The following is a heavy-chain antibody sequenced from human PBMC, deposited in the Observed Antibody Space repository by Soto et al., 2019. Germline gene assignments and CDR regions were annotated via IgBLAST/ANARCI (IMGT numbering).Heavy chain of an antibody. Sequence: DVQLVESGGGLVQPGGSLRLSCAASGFNFSSYDMHWVRQVPGKCLEWVSAIGTGHDTYYPGSVKGRFTLSRENAKNSLYLQMNSLRAGDTAVYYCAREAAGTPFLIDYWGQGTLVAVSS. D-gene: IGHD6-19*01. CDR3: AREAAGTPFLIDY. CDR2: IGTGHDT. V-gene: IGHV3-13*01. CDR1: GFNFSSYD. J-gene: IGHJ4*02.